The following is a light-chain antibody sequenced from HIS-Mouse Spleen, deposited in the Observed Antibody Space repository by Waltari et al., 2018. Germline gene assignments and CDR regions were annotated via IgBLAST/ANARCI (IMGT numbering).Light chain of an antibody. CDR3: SSYTSSSTLVV. V-gene: IGLV2-14*01. J-gene: IGLJ2*01. CDR2: EVS. CDR1: SSDVGGYNH. Sequence: QSALTQPASVSGSPGQSITLSCPGTSSDVGGYNHVPWYQQHPAKAPKLMIYEVSNLSSGVSNRFSGSKSGNTASLTISGLQAEDEADYYCSSYTSSSTLVVFGGGTKLTVL.